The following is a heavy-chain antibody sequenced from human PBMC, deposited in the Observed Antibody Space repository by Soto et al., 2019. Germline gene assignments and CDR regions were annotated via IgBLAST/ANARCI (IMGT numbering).Heavy chain of an antibody. CDR2: ISYDGSNK. J-gene: IGHJ4*02. V-gene: IGHV3-30-3*01. Sequence: PGESLRLSCAASGFTFSSYAMHWVRQAPGKGLEWVAVISYDGSNKYYADTVKGRFTISRDNSKNTLYLQMNSLKAEDTAVYYCARGMDYDSSGYPSTFDYWGQGT. D-gene: IGHD3-22*01. CDR3: ARGMDYDSSGYPSTFDY. CDR1: GFTFSSYA.